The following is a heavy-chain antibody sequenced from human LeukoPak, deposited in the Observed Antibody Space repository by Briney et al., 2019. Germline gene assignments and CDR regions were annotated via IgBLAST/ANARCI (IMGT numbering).Heavy chain of an antibody. CDR3: SRGKRESGCDIYHFDY. D-gene: IGHD5-12*01. CDR2: IIPIFGSA. CDR1: GGTFISYA. Sequence: VASVKVSCKASGGTFISYAISWVRQAPGQGLEWMGRIIPIFGSASYAGKFQARVTIITDESTSTVHMELSSLRSEDTAVYYCSRGKRESGCDIYHFDYWGQGTLVTASS. J-gene: IGHJ4*02. V-gene: IGHV1-69*05.